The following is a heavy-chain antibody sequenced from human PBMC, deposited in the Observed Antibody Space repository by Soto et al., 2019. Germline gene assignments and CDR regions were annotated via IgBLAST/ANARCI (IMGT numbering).Heavy chain of an antibody. D-gene: IGHD3-3*01. J-gene: IGHJ5*02. CDR3: ARDFRITIFGVVIREGTPWFDP. V-gene: IGHV3-74*01. CDR2: INSDGSST. CDR1: GFTFSSYW. Sequence: GGSLRLSCAASGFTFSSYWMHWVRQAPGKGQVWVSRINSDGSSTSYADSVKGRFTISRDNAKNTLYLQMNSLRAEDTAVYYCARDFRITIFGVVIREGTPWFDPWGQGTLVTVSS.